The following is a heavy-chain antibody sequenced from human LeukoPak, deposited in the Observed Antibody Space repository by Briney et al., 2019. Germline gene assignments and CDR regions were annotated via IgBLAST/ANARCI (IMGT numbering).Heavy chain of an antibody. J-gene: IGHJ4*02. Sequence: GGSLRLSCAASAFTFSDYSMNWVRQAPRKGLEWVSYISGRSSTIYYADSVKGRFTISRDNAKNSMYLQMNSLRAEDTAEYYCARDRIKSGSYYFDYWGQGTLVTVSS. CDR3: ARDRIKSGSYYFDY. V-gene: IGHV3-48*01. CDR2: ISGRSSTI. CDR1: AFTFSDYS. D-gene: IGHD1-26*01.